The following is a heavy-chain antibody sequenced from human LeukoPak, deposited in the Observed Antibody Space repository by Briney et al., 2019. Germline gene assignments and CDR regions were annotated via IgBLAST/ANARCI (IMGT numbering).Heavy chain of an antibody. D-gene: IGHD3-22*01. J-gene: IGHJ4*02. CDR3: ARHRTYYYDSSGYYYGPLDY. Sequence: RGEALVISCKGSGYLFTRYWIGWVRQMAGKGVEGVGIIYPGDSDTRYSPPFQAHVPISADKSISTAYLQWSSLKASDTAMYYCARHRTYYYDSSGYYYGPLDYWGQGTLVTVSS. CDR2: IYPGDSDT. CDR1: GYLFTRYW. V-gene: IGHV5-51*01.